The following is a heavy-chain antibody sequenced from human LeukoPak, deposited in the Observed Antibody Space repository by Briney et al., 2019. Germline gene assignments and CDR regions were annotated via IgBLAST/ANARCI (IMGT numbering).Heavy chain of an antibody. Sequence: SETLSLTCTVSGGSISSYFWSWIRQPPGKGLEWIGDIYTSGSTNYNPSLRSRVTISVDTSKNQFSLKLSSVTAADTAVYYCAREGRDGQNWYDYWGQGTLVTVSS. D-gene: IGHD5-24*01. V-gene: IGHV4-59*01. CDR1: GGSISSYF. CDR2: IYTSGST. J-gene: IGHJ4*02. CDR3: AREGRDGQNWYDY.